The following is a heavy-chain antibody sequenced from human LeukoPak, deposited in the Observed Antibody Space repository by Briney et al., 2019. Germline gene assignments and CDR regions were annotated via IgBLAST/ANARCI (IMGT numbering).Heavy chain of an antibody. D-gene: IGHD1-1*01. J-gene: IGHJ5*02. Sequence: ASVKVSCKSSGYTFNGYYMHWVRQAPGQGLEWMGRINPNNGGTKYAQNFQGRVTMTRDTSISTAYMELSRLRSDDTAVYYCARDLSSSAFRTPTGWFDPWGQGTLVTVSS. CDR3: ARDLSSSAFRTPTGWFDP. CDR1: GYTFNGYY. CDR2: INPNNGGT. V-gene: IGHV1-2*06.